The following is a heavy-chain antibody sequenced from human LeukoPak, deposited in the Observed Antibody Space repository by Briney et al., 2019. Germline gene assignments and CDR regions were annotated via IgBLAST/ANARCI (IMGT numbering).Heavy chain of an antibody. D-gene: IGHD3-22*01. CDR1: GDSVSSSSAA. CDR3: ARDLYYYDSGGFYRGFYYHYMDV. Sequence: SQTLSLTCAISGDSVSSSSAAWNWIRQSPSRGLEWLGRTYYTSKWYSDYAVSVKSRITINPDTSKNQFSLQLNSVTPEDTAVYYCARDLYYYDSGGFYRGFYYHYMDVWGKGTTVTVSS. J-gene: IGHJ6*03. V-gene: IGHV6-1*01. CDR2: TYYTSKWYS.